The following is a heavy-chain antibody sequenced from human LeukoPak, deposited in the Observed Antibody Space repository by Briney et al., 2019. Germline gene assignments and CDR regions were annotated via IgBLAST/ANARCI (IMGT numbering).Heavy chain of an antibody. CDR2: MYPNSGNT. V-gene: IGHV1-8*01. Sequence: ASVRVSSTASGYTFTIYDIKWVRQAPGEGVEWMGWMYPNSGNTGYAQKFQGIVTMTSNTSINTAYLDLSSLRSEDTAVYYWARDVPNFSFVFDYWGQGTLVTVSS. CDR1: GYTFTIYD. D-gene: IGHD2/OR15-2a*01. CDR3: ARDVPNFSFVFDY. J-gene: IGHJ4*02.